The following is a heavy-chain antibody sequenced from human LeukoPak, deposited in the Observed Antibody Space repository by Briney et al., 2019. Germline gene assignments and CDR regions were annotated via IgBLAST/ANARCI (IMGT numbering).Heavy chain of an antibody. D-gene: IGHD5-24*01. CDR1: GYTLTGYW. Sequence: GESLKISCKGSGYTLTGYWIGWVRQMPGKGLEYMGIIHPGDSDTRYSPSFQGQVTISVDRSSTTAYLQWSRLRASDTAMYYCATHPGGLQSGFDNWGQGTLVTVSS. CDR2: IHPGDSDT. V-gene: IGHV5-51*01. CDR3: ATHPGGLQSGFDN. J-gene: IGHJ4*02.